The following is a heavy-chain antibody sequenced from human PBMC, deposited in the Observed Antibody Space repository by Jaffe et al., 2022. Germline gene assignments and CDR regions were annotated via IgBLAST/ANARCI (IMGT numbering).Heavy chain of an antibody. D-gene: IGHD2-2*01. J-gene: IGHJ1*01. CDR1: GGSISSSNW. CDR2: IYHSGST. CDR3: VGRGDVVVPAEAGYFQH. Sequence: QVQLQESGPGLVKPSGTLSLTCAVSGGSISSSNWWSWVRQPPGKGLEWIGEIYHSGSTNYNPSLKSRVTISVDKSKNQFSLKLSSVTAADTAVYYCVGRGDVVVPAEAGYFQHWGQGTLVTVSS. V-gene: IGHV4-4*02.